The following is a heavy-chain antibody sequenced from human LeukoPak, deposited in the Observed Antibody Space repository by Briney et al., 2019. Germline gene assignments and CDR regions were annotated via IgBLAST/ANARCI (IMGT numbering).Heavy chain of an antibody. D-gene: IGHD1-1*01. CDR3: AKAVPRQNWMGSPYVLYFDY. CDR2: ISGSGGST. CDR1: GFTFSSYA. J-gene: IGHJ4*02. V-gene: IGHV3-23*01. Sequence: GGSLRLSCAASGFTFSSYAMSWVRQAPGKGLEWVSAISGSGGSTYYADSVKGRFTISRDNSKNTLYLQMNSLRAEDTAVYYCAKAVPRQNWMGSPYVLYFDYWGQGTLVTVSS.